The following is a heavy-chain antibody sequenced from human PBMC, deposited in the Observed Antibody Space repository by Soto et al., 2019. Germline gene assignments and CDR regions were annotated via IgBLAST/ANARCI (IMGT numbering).Heavy chain of an antibody. D-gene: IGHD2-2*02. CDR3: ARCGVPAAISQYYYGMDV. CDR2: IWYDGSNK. Sequence: GGSLGLSCAASGFTFSSYGMHWVRQAPGKGLEWVAVIWYDGSNKYYADSVKGRFTISRDNSKNTLYLQMNSLRAEDTAVYYCARCGVPAAISQYYYGMDVWGQGTTVSVSS. CDR1: GFTFSSYG. V-gene: IGHV3-33*01. J-gene: IGHJ6*02.